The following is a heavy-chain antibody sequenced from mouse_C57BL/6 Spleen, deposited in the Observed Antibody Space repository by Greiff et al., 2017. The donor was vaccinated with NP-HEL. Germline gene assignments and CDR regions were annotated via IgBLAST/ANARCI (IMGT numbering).Heavy chain of an antibody. D-gene: IGHD2-2*01. CDR3: ARRDGYDGYYAMDY. J-gene: IGHJ4*01. V-gene: IGHV1-64*01. CDR1: GYTFTSYW. CDR2: IHPNSGST. Sequence: VQLQQPGAELVKPGASVKLSCKASGYTFTSYWMHWVKQRPGQGLEWIGMIHPNSGSTNYNEKFKSKATLTVDKSSSTAYMQLSSLTSEDSAVYYCARRDGYDGYYAMDYWGQGTSVTVSS.